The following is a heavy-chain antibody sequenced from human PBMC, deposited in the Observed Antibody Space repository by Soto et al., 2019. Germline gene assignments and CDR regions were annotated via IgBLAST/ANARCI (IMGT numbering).Heavy chain of an antibody. CDR1: GYSFTSYW. V-gene: IGHV5-51*01. J-gene: IGHJ5*02. D-gene: IGHD3-3*01. Sequence: GESLKISCKGSGYSFTSYWIGWVRQMPGKGLEWMGIIYPGDSDTRYSPSFQGQVTISADKSISTAYLQWSSLKASDTAVYYCARTYYDFWSGYYLGTRGFDPWGQGTLVTVSS. CDR3: ARTYYDFWSGYYLGTRGFDP. CDR2: IYPGDSDT.